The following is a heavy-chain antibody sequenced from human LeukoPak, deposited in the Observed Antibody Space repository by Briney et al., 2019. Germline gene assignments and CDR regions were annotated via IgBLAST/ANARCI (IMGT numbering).Heavy chain of an antibody. CDR3: AGVGDHFSWNLDL. Sequence: AGTLRLPCAVSGVSVSAKYSSWVRQPPGKGLEWIAIIHSSGIIYYTASVQGRFTISIDTSKNTVSLQLNTVIAADTAVYFCAGVGDHFSWNLDLWGRGTLVTVSS. D-gene: IGHD2/OR15-2a*01. V-gene: IGHV3-53*01. J-gene: IGHJ2*01. CDR2: IHSSGII. CDR1: GVSVSAKY.